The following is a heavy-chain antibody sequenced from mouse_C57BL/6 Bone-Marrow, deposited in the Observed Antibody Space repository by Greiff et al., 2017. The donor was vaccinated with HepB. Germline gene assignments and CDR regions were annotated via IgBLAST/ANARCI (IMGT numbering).Heavy chain of an antibody. CDR2: ISNGGGST. Sequence: DVKLVESGGGLVQPGGSLKLSCAASGFTFSDYYMYWVRQTQEKRLEWVAYISNGGGSTYYPDTVKGRFTISRDNAKNTLYLQMSRLKSEDTARYYCARQEDAWFAYWGQGTLVTVSA. V-gene: IGHV5-12*01. CDR1: GFTFSDYY. J-gene: IGHJ3*01. CDR3: ARQEDAWFAY.